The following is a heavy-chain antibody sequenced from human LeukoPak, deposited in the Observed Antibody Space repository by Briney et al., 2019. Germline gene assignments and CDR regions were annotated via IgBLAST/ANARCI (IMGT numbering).Heavy chain of an antibody. D-gene: IGHD6-25*01. CDR2: LYGDGTT. CDR1: GFTVTNSY. J-gene: IGHJ5*01. V-gene: IGHV3-66*01. Sequence: PGGSLRLSCVGSGFTVTNSYMSWVRQPPGKGPEWVSVLYGDGTTYYVDSVRGRYTISRDDSKNTVYLQMNSLGVEDTAVYYCARASYSGWTASHDSWGQGTLVTVSS. CDR3: ARASYSGWTASHDS.